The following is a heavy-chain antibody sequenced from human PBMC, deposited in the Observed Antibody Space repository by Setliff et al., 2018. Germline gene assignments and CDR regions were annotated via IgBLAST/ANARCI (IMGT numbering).Heavy chain of an antibody. CDR1: GGSISSGSYY. CDR3: TVYNTGSSKDHY. Sequence: SETLSLTCTVSGGSISSGSYYWSWIRQPAGKGLEWIGHIYTSGSTNYNPSLKSRVTISVDTSKNQFSLKLSSVTAADTAVYYCTVYNTGSSKDHYWGQGTPVTVS. J-gene: IGHJ4*02. D-gene: IGHD2-8*02. CDR2: IYTSGST. V-gene: IGHV4-61*09.